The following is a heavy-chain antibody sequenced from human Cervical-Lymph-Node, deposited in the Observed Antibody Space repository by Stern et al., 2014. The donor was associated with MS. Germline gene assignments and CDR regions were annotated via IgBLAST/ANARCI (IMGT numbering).Heavy chain of an antibody. Sequence: QVQLVQSGAEVKKPGSSVKVSCKASGGTFSSYVISWVRQAPGQGLEWMGGIIPIFGTTKYAHRFQGRGPITADKSTTTAYMEARTQKPENRAVYSCAGGPPATDYWGQGTLVTVSS. CDR1: GGTFSSYV. J-gene: IGHJ4*02. D-gene: IGHD3-16*01. CDR3: AGGPPATDY. CDR2: IIPIFGTT. V-gene: IGHV1-69*06.